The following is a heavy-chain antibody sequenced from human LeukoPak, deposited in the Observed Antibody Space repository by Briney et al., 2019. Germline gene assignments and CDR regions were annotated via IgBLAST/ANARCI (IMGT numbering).Heavy chain of an antibody. D-gene: IGHD6-13*01. V-gene: IGHV3-9*01. CDR1: GFTFDDYG. Sequence: GRSLRLSCEASGFTFDDYGMHWVRQAPGKGLEWVSTISWNSASVGYVDSVKGRFTISRDNAKKTLYLQMNSLRPGDTALYYCAKDYGYSSSWYDYWGQGTLVTVSS. CDR3: AKDYGYSSSWYDY. CDR2: ISWNSASV. J-gene: IGHJ4*02.